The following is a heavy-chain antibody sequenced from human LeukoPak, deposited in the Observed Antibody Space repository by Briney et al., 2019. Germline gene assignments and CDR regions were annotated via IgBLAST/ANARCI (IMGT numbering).Heavy chain of an antibody. CDR3: ATGHYDSSGYYRVIDY. D-gene: IGHD3-22*01. CDR2: INPNSGGT. J-gene: IGHJ4*02. CDR1: GYTFTGYY. V-gene: IGHV1-2*02. Sequence: ASVKVSCKASGYTFTGYYMHWVRQAPGQGLEWMGWINPNSGGTNYAQKFQGRVTMTEDTSTDTAYMELSSLRSEDTAVYYCATGHYDSSGYYRVIDYWGQGTLVTVSS.